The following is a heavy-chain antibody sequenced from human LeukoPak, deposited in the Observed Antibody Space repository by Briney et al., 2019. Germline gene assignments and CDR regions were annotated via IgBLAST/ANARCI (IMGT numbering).Heavy chain of an antibody. Sequence: PSETLSLTCTVSGGSITRSNYYWGYIRQTPGKGLEWIGSIYYSGTTYYNPSLKSRVTISVDTSKNQFSLKLTSVTAADTAVYYCARGQVGVLFDYWGQGTLVTVSS. D-gene: IGHD1-26*01. CDR2: IYYSGTT. J-gene: IGHJ4*02. CDR3: ARGQVGVLFDY. V-gene: IGHV4-39*07. CDR1: GGSITRSNYY.